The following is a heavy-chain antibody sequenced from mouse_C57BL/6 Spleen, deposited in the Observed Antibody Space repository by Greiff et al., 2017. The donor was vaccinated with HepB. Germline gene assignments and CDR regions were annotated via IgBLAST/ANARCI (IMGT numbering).Heavy chain of an antibody. Sequence: VQLQQSGPELVKPGASVKISCKASGYAFSSSWMNWVKQRPGKGLEWIGRIYPGDGDTNYNGKFKGKATLTADQSSSTAYMQLSSLTSEDAAVYFCARSDGYWYVDVWGTGTTVTVSS. CDR1: GYAFSSSW. V-gene: IGHV1-82*01. CDR3: ARSDGYWYVDV. J-gene: IGHJ1*03. D-gene: IGHD2-3*01. CDR2: IYPGDGDT.